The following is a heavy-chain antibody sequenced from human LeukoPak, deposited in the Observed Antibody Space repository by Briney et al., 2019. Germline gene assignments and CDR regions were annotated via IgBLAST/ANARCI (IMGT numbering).Heavy chain of an antibody. CDR1: GFTFSSYS. CDR3: AKLLWFGDLGGGPFDI. V-gene: IGHV3-48*04. Sequence: GGSLRLSCAASGFTFSSYSMNWVRQAPGKGLEWVSYISGSSSTIYYADSVKGRFTISRDNAKNSLYLQMNSLRAEDTAVYYCAKLLWFGDLGGGPFDIWGQGTMVTVSS. CDR2: ISGSSSTI. D-gene: IGHD3-10*01. J-gene: IGHJ3*02.